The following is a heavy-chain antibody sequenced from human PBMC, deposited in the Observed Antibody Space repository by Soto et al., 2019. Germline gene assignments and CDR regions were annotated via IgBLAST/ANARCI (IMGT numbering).Heavy chain of an antibody. Sequence: SETLSLTCTVSGGSISSGGYYWSWIRQHPGKGLEWIGYIYYSGSTNYNPSLKGRVTISVDTSKNQFSLKLSSVTAADTAVYYCAREGYTDNWFDPWGQGTRVTVSS. CDR3: AREGYTDNWFDP. CDR2: IYYSGST. CDR1: GGSISSGGYY. J-gene: IGHJ5*02. V-gene: IGHV4-61*08. D-gene: IGHD5-12*01.